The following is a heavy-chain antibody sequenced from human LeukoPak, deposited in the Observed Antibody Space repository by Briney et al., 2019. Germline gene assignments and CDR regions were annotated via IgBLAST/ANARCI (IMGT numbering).Heavy chain of an antibody. CDR3: ARIRAGYNDAYDI. Sequence: SVKVCCKACGCIFSRYASSWVREAPGRGLAWVGGIIPIFGSAHYAQKFQGRVTIPAVKSPSTAYMELSSLRSEDTAVYYCARIRAGYNDAYDIWGQGTMVTVSS. CDR1: GCIFSRYA. D-gene: IGHD5-24*01. J-gene: IGHJ3*02. CDR2: IIPIFGSA. V-gene: IGHV1-69*06.